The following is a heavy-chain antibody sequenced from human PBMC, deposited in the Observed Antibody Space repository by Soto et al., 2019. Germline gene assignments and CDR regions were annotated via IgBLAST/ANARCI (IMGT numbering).Heavy chain of an antibody. J-gene: IGHJ6*02. Sequence: QVQLVHSGAEVTKPGSSVKVSCKVSGGTFSSHSINWVRQAPGQGPEWMGGIIPIFGTENYAQKFQGRVTITADESTSTAYMELSSLTSEDTALYYCSTSVYCSTTRCYYYYGLDVWGQGTTVIVSS. CDR3: STSVYCSTTRCYYYYGLDV. V-gene: IGHV1-69*01. CDR2: IIPIFGTE. D-gene: IGHD2-2*01. CDR1: GGTFSSHS.